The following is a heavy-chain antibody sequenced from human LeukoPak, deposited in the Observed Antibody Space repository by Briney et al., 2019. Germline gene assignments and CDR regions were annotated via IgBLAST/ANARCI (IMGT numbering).Heavy chain of an antibody. CDR2: IYAGGNT. V-gene: IGHV3-66*01. J-gene: IGHJ4*02. Sequence: QPGGSLRLSCAASGFSVNSHYMNWVRQAPGKGLEWVSIIYAGGNTFYADSVKGRFTISRDTSSNTLYLEMNSLRAEDTAFYYCAREPSGNSYRGDFDYWGQGTLVTVSS. D-gene: IGHD3-10*01. CDR1: GFSVNSHY. CDR3: AREPSGNSYRGDFDY.